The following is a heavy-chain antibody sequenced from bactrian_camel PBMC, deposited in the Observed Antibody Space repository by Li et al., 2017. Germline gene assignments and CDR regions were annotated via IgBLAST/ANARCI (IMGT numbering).Heavy chain of an antibody. Sequence: HVQLVESGGGSVQAGGSLNLSCAASGNTNSIYFMGWFRQVPGKGRDGVAVMSLSVNTYYADSVKGRFTISRDIAKNTFHLQMNNLKPEDTAMYYCAARRPYSGCTLREEDFDYWGQGTQVTVS. D-gene: IGHD2*01. J-gene: IGHJ6*01. CDR2: MSLSVNT. CDR1: GNTNSIYF. V-gene: IGHV3S53*01. CDR3: AARRPYSGCTLREEDFDY.